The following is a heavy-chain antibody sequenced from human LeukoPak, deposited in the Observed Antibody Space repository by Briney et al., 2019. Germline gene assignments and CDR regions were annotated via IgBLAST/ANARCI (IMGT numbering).Heavy chain of an antibody. V-gene: IGHV3-33*01. J-gene: IGHJ4*02. D-gene: IGHD1-26*01. CDR1: GFTFSSYG. Sequence: PGGSLRLSCAASGFTFSSYGMHWVRQAPGKGLEWVAVIWYDGSNKYYADSVKGRFTISRDNSKNTLYLQMNSLRAEDTAVYYCARDGSGWELQYYFDYWGQGTLVTVSS. CDR2: IWYDGSNK. CDR3: ARDGSGWELQYYFDY.